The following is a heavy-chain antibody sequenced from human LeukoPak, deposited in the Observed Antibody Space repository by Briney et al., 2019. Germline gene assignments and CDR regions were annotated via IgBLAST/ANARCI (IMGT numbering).Heavy chain of an antibody. J-gene: IGHJ4*02. CDR1: GGSINRYY. Sequence: SEALSLICSVSGGSINRYYLNWIRQPAGKGREWIGLMYTSGSTNYNPSLKSRVTMSVDTSKHQFSLKLSSVTAADTAVYYCARDSGRYFRFDYWGEGTPVTVSS. V-gene: IGHV4-4*07. CDR3: ARDSGRYFRFDY. D-gene: IGHD3-16*02. CDR2: MYTSGST.